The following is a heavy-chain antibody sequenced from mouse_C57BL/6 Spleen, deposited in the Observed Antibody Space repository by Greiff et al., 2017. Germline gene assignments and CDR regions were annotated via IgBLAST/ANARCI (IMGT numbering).Heavy chain of an antibody. CDR3: ARGGSSGCSYYAMDY. J-gene: IGHJ4*01. Sequence: QVQLQQPGAELVMPGASVKLSCKASGYTFTSYWMHWVKQRPGQGLEWIGEIDPSDSYTNYNQKFKGKSTLTVDKSSSTAYMQLSSLTSEDSAVYYCARGGSSGCSYYAMDYWGQGTSVTVSS. CDR1: GYTFTSYW. V-gene: IGHV1-69*01. CDR2: IDPSDSYT. D-gene: IGHD3-2*02.